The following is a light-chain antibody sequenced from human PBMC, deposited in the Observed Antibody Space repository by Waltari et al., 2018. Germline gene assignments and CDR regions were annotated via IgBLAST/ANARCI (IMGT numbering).Light chain of an antibody. J-gene: IGKJ1*01. Sequence: EIVLTQSPGPLSFSPGERATLSCRASESIGRTLAWYQQKPGQPPRLLVYDATSRATGIPGRFSGSGSGTDFSLTISRLEPEDFAVYYCQKYGTRPATFGQGTKVEIK. CDR3: QKYGTRPAT. CDR2: DAT. V-gene: IGKV3-20*01. CDR1: ESIGRT.